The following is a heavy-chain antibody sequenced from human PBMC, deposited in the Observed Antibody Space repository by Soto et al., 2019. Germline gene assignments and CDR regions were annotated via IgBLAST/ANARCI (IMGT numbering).Heavy chain of an antibody. CDR1: GGTFSSYA. J-gene: IGHJ4*02. CDR3: ARDRAPTAMVPHYFDY. V-gene: IGHV1-69*13. CDR2: IIPIFGTA. D-gene: IGHD5-18*01. Sequence: SVKVSCKASGGTFSSYAISWVRQAPGQGLEWMGGIIPIFGTANYAQKFQGRVTITADESTSTAYMELSSLRSEDTAVYYCARDRAPTAMVPHYFDYWGQGTLVTVSS.